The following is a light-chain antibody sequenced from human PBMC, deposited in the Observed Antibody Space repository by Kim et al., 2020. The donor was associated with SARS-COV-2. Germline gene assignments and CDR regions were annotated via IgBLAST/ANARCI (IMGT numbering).Light chain of an antibody. J-gene: IGLJ2*01. CDR2: EDN. V-gene: IGLV6-57*04. CDR1: SGSIASNY. Sequence: NFMLTQPHSVSESPGKTVTISCTRSSGSIASNYVRWYQQRPGSAPTTVIYEDNQRPSGVPDRFSGSIDSSSNSASLTISGLKTEDEADYYCQSYDSSTHVVFGGGTQLTVL. CDR3: QSYDSSTHVV.